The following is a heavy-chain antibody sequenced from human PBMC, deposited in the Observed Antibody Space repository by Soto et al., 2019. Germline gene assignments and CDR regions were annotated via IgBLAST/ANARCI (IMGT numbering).Heavy chain of an antibody. V-gene: IGHV4-31*03. J-gene: IGHJ4*02. D-gene: IGHD1-26*01. Sequence: SETLFLTCTVSGGSISGGSYYWSWVRQHPGKGLEWIGYIQNSGITYYNPSLQSRVSILVDTTKNQFSLNLSSVTAADTAIYYCARGGRYYYYWGQGTLVTVSS. CDR2: IQNSGIT. CDR3: ARGGRYYYY. CDR1: GGSISGGSYY.